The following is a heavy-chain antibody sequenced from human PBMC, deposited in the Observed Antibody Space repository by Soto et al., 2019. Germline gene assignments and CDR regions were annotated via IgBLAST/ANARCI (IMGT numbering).Heavy chain of an antibody. Sequence: QVQLVESGGGVVQPGRSLRLSCAASGFTFSSYGMHWVRQAPGKGLEWVAVIWYDGSNKYYADSVKGRFTISRDNSKNTLYLKMNSLRAEDTSVYYCARDTGMDVWCQGTTVTVSS. J-gene: IGHJ6*02. CDR2: IWYDGSNK. CDR3: ARDTGMDV. CDR1: GFTFSSYG. V-gene: IGHV3-33*01.